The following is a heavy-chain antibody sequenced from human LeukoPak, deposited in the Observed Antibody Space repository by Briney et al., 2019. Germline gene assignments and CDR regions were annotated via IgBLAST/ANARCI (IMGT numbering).Heavy chain of an antibody. CDR1: GGSISSHY. V-gene: IGHV4-59*11. D-gene: IGHD1-26*01. Sequence: SETLSLTCTVSGGSISSHYWSWIRQPPGKGLEWIGYIYYSGSTNYNPSLKSRVTISVDTSRNQFSLKLSSVTAADTAVYYCARGELRWGYWGQGTLVTVSS. J-gene: IGHJ4*02. CDR3: ARGELRWGY. CDR2: IYYSGST.